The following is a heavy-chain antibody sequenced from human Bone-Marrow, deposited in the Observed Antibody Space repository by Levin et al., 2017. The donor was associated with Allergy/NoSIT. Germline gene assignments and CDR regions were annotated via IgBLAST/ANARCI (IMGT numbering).Heavy chain of an antibody. CDR1: GGSFNGYS. CDR3: ARRGPGYYYAMDV. Sequence: NASETLSLTCVVYGGSFNGYSWTWIRQTPGKGLEWIGEIIHTGGTHYNPSLKSRVTISLDMSKNQFSLRVRSVTAADTAVYFCARRGPGYYYAMDVWGQGTTVTVSS. CDR2: IIHTGGT. D-gene: IGHD3-9*01. J-gene: IGHJ6*02. V-gene: IGHV4-34*12.